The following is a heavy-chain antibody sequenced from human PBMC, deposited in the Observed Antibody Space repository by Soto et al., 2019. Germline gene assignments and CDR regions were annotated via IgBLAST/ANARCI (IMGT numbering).Heavy chain of an antibody. D-gene: IGHD3-9*01. CDR3: AREGLDGVRYFDWPQEWP. Sequence: PSETLSLTCTVSGGSISSSDYYWSWIRQSPGKGLEWIGYIYDSGSTYYNPSLKSRVTISVDTSKNQFSLNLSSVTAADTAVYYCAREGLDGVRYFDWPQEWPWGQGTLVTVSS. CDR1: GGSISSSDYY. J-gene: IGHJ5*02. CDR2: IYDSGST. V-gene: IGHV4-30-4*01.